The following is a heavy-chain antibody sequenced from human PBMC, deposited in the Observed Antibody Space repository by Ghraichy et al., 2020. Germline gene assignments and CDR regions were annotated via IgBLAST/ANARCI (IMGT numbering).Heavy chain of an antibody. V-gene: IGHV4-34*01. CDR1: GGSFSGYH. CDR2: INHSGST. J-gene: IGHJ3*02. CDR3: ARRPDGFDI. Sequence: SETLSLTCAVYGGSFSGYHWSWIRQPPGKGLEWIGEINHSGSTNYNPSLKSRVTISVDTSKNQLSLKLNSVTAADTAVYYCARRPDGFDIWGQGTMVTVS.